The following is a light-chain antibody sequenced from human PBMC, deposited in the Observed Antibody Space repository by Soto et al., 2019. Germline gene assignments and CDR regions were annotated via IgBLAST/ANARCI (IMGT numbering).Light chain of an antibody. J-gene: IGLJ2*01. Sequence: QSALTQPASVSGSPGQSITISCTGTSSDIGGYNSVSWYQHHPGKAPKLMIYDVSNRPSGVSNRFSGSKSGNTASLTISGLQAEDEADYYCSSYTRRNTLGVFGGGTKLTVL. CDR2: DVS. V-gene: IGLV2-14*03. CDR1: SSDIGGYNS. CDR3: SSYTRRNTLGV.